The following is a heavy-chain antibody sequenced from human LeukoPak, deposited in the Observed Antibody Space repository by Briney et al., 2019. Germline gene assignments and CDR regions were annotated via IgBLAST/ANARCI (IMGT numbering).Heavy chain of an antibody. CDR1: GFTFSSYA. D-gene: IGHD6-19*01. J-gene: IGHJ4*02. CDR2: ISGSGGST. V-gene: IGHV3-23*01. Sequence: PGGSLRLSCAASGFTFSSYAVSWVRQAPGKGLEWVSAISGSGGSTYYADSVKGRFTISRDNSKNTLYLQMNSLRAEDTAVYYCAKGDSSGWFGPYYFDYWGQGTLVTVSS. CDR3: AKGDSSGWFGPYYFDY.